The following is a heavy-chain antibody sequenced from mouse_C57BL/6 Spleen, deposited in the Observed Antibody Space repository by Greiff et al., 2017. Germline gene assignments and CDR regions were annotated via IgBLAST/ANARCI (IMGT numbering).Heavy chain of an antibody. CDR1: GYAFSSSW. V-gene: IGHV1-82*01. CDR3: ASEENYYGSSLFDY. CDR2: IYPGDGDT. Sequence: VQLQQSGPELVKPGASVKISCKASGYAFSSSWMNWVKQRPGKGLEWIGRIYPGDGDTNYNGKFKGKATLTADKSSSTAYMQLSSLTSEDSAVYFCASEENYYGSSLFDYWGQGTTLTVSS. J-gene: IGHJ2*01. D-gene: IGHD1-1*01.